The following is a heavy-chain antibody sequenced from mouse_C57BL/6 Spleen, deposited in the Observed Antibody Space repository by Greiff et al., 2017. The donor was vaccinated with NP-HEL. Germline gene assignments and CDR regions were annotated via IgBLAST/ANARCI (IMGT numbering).Heavy chain of an antibody. CDR2: INPSNGGT. Sequence: VQLQQSGTELVKPGASVKLSCKASGYTFTSYWMHWVKQRPGQGLEWIGNINPSNGGTNYNEKFKSKATLTVDKSSSTAYMQLSSLTSEDSAVYYCARRDYGSSYLFAYWGQGTLVTVSA. D-gene: IGHD1-1*01. V-gene: IGHV1-53*01. CDR1: GYTFTSYW. J-gene: IGHJ3*01. CDR3: ARRDYGSSYLFAY.